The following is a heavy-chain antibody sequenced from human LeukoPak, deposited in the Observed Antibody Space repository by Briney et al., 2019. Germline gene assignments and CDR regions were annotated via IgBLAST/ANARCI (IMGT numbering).Heavy chain of an antibody. CDR3: ARTGLYGEDY. D-gene: IGHD3-10*01. Sequence: GGSLRLSCAASGFTLSSYAMHWVRQAPGKGLEWVAVISYDGSNKYYADSVKGRFTISRDNSKNTLYLQMNSLRAEDTAVYYCARTGLYGEDYWGQGTLVTVSS. V-gene: IGHV3-30-3*01. CDR1: GFTLSSYA. J-gene: IGHJ4*02. CDR2: ISYDGSNK.